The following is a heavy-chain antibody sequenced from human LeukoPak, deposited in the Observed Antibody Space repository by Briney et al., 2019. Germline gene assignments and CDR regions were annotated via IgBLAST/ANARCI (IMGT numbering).Heavy chain of an antibody. CDR1: GFTFSNYS. Sequence: NPGGSLRLSCAASGFTFSNYSMNWVRPAPGKGMDWVLSISSRSSYIYYGVSVKGRFTICMDNVKNSLYLQMNSLRAGDTAVYYCARTYDSSGYYRTDYYYYYYMDVWGKGTTVTVSS. V-gene: IGHV3-21*01. CDR3: ARTYDSSGYYRTDYYYYYYMDV. D-gene: IGHD3-22*01. CDR2: ISSRSSYI. J-gene: IGHJ6*03.